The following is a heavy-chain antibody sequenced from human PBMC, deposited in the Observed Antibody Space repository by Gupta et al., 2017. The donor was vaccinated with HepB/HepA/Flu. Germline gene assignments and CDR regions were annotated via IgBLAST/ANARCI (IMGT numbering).Heavy chain of an antibody. CDR1: GYSFPSYW. CDR2: IFPSDSDT. CDR3: ASGTGYYDGSGYSPFDY. Sequence: EVQLVQSGAEVKKPGESLKISCKGSGYSFPSYWIGWVRQMPGKGLEWMGIIFPSDSDTRYSPSFRGQVTISADKSISTAYLQWSSLKASDTAMYYCASGTGYYDGSGYSPFDYWGQGTLVTVSS. V-gene: IGHV5-51*01. J-gene: IGHJ4*02. D-gene: IGHD3-22*01.